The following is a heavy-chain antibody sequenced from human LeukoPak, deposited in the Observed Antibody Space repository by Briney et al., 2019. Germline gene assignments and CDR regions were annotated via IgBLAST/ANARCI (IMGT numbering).Heavy chain of an antibody. J-gene: IGHJ4*02. D-gene: IGHD3-22*01. Sequence: PGGSLRLSCAASGFTFSSYGMNWVRQAPGKGPEWVSSISSSSSYIYYADSVKGRFTISRDNAKNSLYLQMNSLRAEDTAVYYCARTPLDYYDIPDYWGQGTLVTVSS. V-gene: IGHV3-21*01. CDR1: GFTFSSYG. CDR2: ISSSSSYI. CDR3: ARTPLDYYDIPDY.